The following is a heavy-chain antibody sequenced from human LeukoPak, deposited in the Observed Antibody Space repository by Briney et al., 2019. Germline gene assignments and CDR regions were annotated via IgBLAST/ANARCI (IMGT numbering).Heavy chain of an antibody. Sequence: GGSLRLSCAASGFTFSSYWMSWVRQAPGKGLEWVANIKQDGSEKYYVDSVKGRFTISRDNAKNSLYLQMNSLRAEDTAVYYCARGGYCNSTSCYFPENYGMDVWGQGTTVTVSS. CDR2: IKQDGSEK. J-gene: IGHJ6*02. D-gene: IGHD2-2*01. CDR3: ARGGYCNSTSCYFPENYGMDV. CDR1: GFTFSSYW. V-gene: IGHV3-7*01.